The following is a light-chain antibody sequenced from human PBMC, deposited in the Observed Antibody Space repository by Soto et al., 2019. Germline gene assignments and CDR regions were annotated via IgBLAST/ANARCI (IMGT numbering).Light chain of an antibody. CDR2: TND. V-gene: IGLV1-44*01. J-gene: IGLJ1*01. CDR3: ATWDDSVYV. Sequence: QSVLTQPPPASGTPGQRVTISCSGSTANIGTNTVNWFQHLPGSAPKLLIYTNDQRPSGVPDRFSGSRSGTSASLAISGLQSEDEADYYCATWDDSVYVFGTGTKVTVL. CDR1: TANIGTNT.